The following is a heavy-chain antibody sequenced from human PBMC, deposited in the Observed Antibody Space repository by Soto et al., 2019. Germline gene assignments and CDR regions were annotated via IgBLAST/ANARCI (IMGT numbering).Heavy chain of an antibody. Sequence: SETLSLTGTVPGGSISSYYWSWIRQPPGKGLEWIGYIYYSGSTNYRPSLKSRVTISVDTSKNQFSLKLSSVTAADTAVYYCARGSSRCSGGSCYDYFDYWGQGTLVTVSS. CDR2: IYYSGST. CDR3: ARGSSRCSGGSCYDYFDY. V-gene: IGHV4-59*01. CDR1: GGSISSYY. J-gene: IGHJ4*02. D-gene: IGHD2-15*01.